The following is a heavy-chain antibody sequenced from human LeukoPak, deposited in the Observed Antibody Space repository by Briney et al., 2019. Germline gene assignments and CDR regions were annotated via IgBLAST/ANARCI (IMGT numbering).Heavy chain of an antibody. CDR2: ISAYNGNT. CDR3: ARGRDYGDFEGFDY. CDR1: GYTFTSYG. D-gene: IGHD4-17*01. Sequence: ASVKVSCKASGYTFTSYGISWVRQAPGQGLEWMGWISAYNGNTSYAQKLRGRVTMTTDTSTSTAYMELRSLRSDDTAVYYCARGRDYGDFEGFDYWGQGTLVTVSS. V-gene: IGHV1-18*01. J-gene: IGHJ4*02.